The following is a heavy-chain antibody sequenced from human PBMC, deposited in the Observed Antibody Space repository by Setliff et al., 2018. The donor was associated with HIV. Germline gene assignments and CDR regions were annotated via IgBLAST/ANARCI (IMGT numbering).Heavy chain of an antibody. Sequence: SVKVSCKASGGTFSSSAISWVRQAPGQGLEWMGGIIPIFGTTHYAQKFQGRVTVTADESTSTAYMQLSSLRSDDTAVYYCARGRNYDSSGYGDYYYYMDVWGKGTTVTVSS. J-gene: IGHJ6*03. CDR1: GGTFSSSA. D-gene: IGHD3-22*01. CDR2: IIPIFGTT. CDR3: ARGRNYDSSGYGDYYYYMDV. V-gene: IGHV1-69*13.